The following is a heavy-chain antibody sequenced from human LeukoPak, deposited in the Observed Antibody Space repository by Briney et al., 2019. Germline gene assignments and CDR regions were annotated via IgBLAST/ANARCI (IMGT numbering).Heavy chain of an antibody. CDR1: GGSFSDYY. CDR2: INHSGST. V-gene: IGHV4-34*01. J-gene: IGHJ3*02. Sequence: PSETLSLTCAVYGGSFSDYYWSWIRQPPGKGLEWIGEINHSGSTNYNPSLKSRVTISVDTSKNQFSLKLNSVTAADTAVYYCARGLGAFDIWGQGTMVTVS. CDR3: ARGLGAFDI.